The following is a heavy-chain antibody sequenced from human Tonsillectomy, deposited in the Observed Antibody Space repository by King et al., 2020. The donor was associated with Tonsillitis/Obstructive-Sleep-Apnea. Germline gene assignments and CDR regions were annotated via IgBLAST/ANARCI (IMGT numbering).Heavy chain of an antibody. CDR1: GGSISSGGYY. V-gene: IGHV4-31*03. J-gene: IGHJ3*02. CDR3: ARDDIVVVPDAPLSFDI. D-gene: IGHD2-2*01. Sequence: MQLQESGPGLVKPSQTLSLTCTVSGGSISSGGYYWSWIRQHPGKGLEWIGYIYYSGSTYYNPSLKSRVTISVDTSKNQFSLKLSSVTAADTAVYYCARDDIVVVPDAPLSFDIWGQGTMVTVSS. CDR2: IYYSGST.